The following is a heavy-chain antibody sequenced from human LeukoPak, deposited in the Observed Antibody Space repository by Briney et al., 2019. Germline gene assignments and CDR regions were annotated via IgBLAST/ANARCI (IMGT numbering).Heavy chain of an antibody. CDR1: GFTFSSYS. CDR3: AKDYGDLGFDY. J-gene: IGHJ4*02. D-gene: IGHD4-17*01. Sequence: PGGSLRLSCAASGFTFSSYSMHWVRQAPGKGLEWVAVISYDGSNKYYADSVKGRFTISRDNSKNTLYLQMNSLRAEDTAVYYCAKDYGDLGFDYWGQGTLVTVSS. V-gene: IGHV3-30*18. CDR2: ISYDGSNK.